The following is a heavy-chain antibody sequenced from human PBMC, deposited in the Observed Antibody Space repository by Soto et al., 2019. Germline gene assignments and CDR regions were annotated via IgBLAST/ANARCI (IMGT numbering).Heavy chain of an antibody. Sequence: SVKVSSKASGGTFSSYAISGVRQAPGQGLEWMGGIIPIFGTANYAQKFQGRVTITADESTSTAYMELSSLRSEDTAVYYCARDLPADGDYVGLALDYWGQGTLVTVSS. V-gene: IGHV1-69*13. CDR3: ARDLPADGDYVGLALDY. CDR2: IIPIFGTA. D-gene: IGHD4-17*01. CDR1: GGTFSSYA. J-gene: IGHJ4*02.